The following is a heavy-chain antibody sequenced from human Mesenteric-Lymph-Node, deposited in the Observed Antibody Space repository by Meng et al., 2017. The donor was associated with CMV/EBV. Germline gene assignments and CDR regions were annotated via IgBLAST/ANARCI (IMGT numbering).Heavy chain of an antibody. D-gene: IGHD3-3*01. Sequence: GGSLRLSCAASGFSFSSEAMSWVRQAPGKGLEWVSAISYSGKTAYYADSVKGRFTISRDNSKNTLILQMNSLRADDTAVYYCARERNDFWSGYYKGNYFDYWGQGTLVTVSS. J-gene: IGHJ4*02. CDR3: ARERNDFWSGYYKGNYFDY. V-gene: IGHV3-23*01. CDR2: ISYSGKTA. CDR1: GFSFSSEA.